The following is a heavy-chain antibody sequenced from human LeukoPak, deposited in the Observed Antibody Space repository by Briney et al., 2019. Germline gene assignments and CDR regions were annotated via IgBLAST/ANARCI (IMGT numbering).Heavy chain of an antibody. CDR2: ISGSGGST. V-gene: IGHV3-23*01. CDR1: GFTFSSYA. Sequence: GGSLRLSCAASGFTFSSYAMSWVRQAPGKGLEWVSAISGSGGSTYYADSVKGRFTISRDNSKNTLYLQMNSLRAEDTGIYYCAKAGIGADGAGFLCEYWGQGTLVTVSS. CDR3: AKAGIGADGAGFLCEY. J-gene: IGHJ4*02. D-gene: IGHD1-1*01.